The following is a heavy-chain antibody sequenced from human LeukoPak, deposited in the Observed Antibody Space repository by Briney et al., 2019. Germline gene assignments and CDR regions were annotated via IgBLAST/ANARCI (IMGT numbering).Heavy chain of an antibody. D-gene: IGHD3-10*01. CDR1: TSYW. Sequence: TSYWXXGGRQVPGKGLXXXXXXXXGDSDTRYSPSFQGQVTISDDKSISTAYLQCSSLNASDTAMYYCARAQGITMVRGVIIPFNGMDVWGQGTTVTVSS. J-gene: IGHJ6*02. V-gene: IGHV5-51*01. CDR3: ARAQGITMVRGVIIPFNGMDV. CDR2: XXXGDSDT.